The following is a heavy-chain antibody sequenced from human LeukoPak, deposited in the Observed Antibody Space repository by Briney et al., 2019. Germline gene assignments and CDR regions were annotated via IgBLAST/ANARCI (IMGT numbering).Heavy chain of an antibody. Sequence: ASVKVSCKASGFTFTSSAMQWVRQARGQRLEWIGWIVVGSGNTNYAQKFQERVTITRDMSTSTAYMELSSLRSEDTAVCYCAADAWDYVWGSYYYWGQGTLVTVSS. CDR2: IVVGSGNT. D-gene: IGHD3-16*01. CDR3: AADAWDYVWGSYYY. J-gene: IGHJ4*02. V-gene: IGHV1-58*02. CDR1: GFTFTSSA.